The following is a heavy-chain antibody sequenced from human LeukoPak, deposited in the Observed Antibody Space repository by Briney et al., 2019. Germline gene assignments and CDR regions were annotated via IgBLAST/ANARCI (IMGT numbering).Heavy chain of an antibody. V-gene: IGHV4-38-2*01. CDR3: ARGGAATGNFDY. CDR2: IYHSGST. Sequence: SGTPSLTCAVSGYSISSGFFWGLVRQPPRKGLGWIGSIYHSGSTYYNPSLKSRVTISVDTSKNQFSLKLSSVTAADTAVYYCARGGAATGNFDYWGQGTLVTVSS. J-gene: IGHJ4*02. D-gene: IGHD2-15*01. CDR1: GYSISSGFF.